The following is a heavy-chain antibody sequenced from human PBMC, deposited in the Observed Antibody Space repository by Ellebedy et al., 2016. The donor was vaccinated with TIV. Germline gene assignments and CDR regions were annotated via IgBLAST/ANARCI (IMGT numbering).Heavy chain of an antibody. CDR1: GFTFSSYS. J-gene: IGHJ6*02. Sequence: GESLKISCAASGFTFSSYSMNWVRQAPGKGLEWVSSISSSSSYIYYADSVKGRFTISRDNAKNSLYLQMNSLRAEDTAVYYCARGLYGDYYWRTYYYYYGMDVWGQGTTVTVSS. D-gene: IGHD4-17*01. V-gene: IGHV3-21*01. CDR2: ISSSSSYI. CDR3: ARGLYGDYYWRTYYYYYGMDV.